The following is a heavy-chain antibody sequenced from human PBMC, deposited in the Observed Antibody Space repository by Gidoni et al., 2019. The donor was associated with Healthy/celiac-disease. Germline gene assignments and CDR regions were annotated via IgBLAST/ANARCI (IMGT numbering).Heavy chain of an antibody. Sequence: EVQLLESGGGLVQPGGSLRLSCAASGFTFSSYAMSWVRQAPGKGLDWVSASSGSGGSTYYADSVKGRFTISRDNSKNTLYLQMNSLRAEDTAVYYCAKDHGDFWSGYSGGYWGQGTLVTVSS. D-gene: IGHD3-3*01. J-gene: IGHJ4*02. CDR3: AKDHGDFWSGYSGGY. V-gene: IGHV3-23*01. CDR1: GFTFSSYA. CDR2: SSGSGGST.